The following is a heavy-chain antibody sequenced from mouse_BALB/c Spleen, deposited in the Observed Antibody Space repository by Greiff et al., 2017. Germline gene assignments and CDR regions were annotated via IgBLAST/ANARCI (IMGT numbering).Heavy chain of an antibody. J-gene: IGHJ2*01. V-gene: IGHV1-15*01. CDR1: GYTFTDYE. D-gene: IGHD1-1*01. CDR2: IDPETGGT. CDR3: TNYYYHYFDY. Sequence: QVQLQQSGAELVRPGASVTLSCKASGYTFTDYEMHWVKQTPVHGLEWIGAIDPETGGTAYNQKFKGKATLTADKSSSTAYMELRSLTSEDSAVYYCTNYYYHYFDYWGQGTTLTVSS.